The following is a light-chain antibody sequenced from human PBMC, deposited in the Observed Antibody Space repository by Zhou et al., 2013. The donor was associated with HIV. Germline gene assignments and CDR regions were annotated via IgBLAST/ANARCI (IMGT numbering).Light chain of an antibody. J-gene: IGKJ1*01. CDR2: QAS. CDR1: QTISPW. V-gene: IGKV1-5*03. CDR3: QEYHSSSPI. Sequence: DVQLTQSPSTLSASVGDAVTITCRARQTISPWVAWYQQKPGRAPKLLIYQASSLQGGVSQRLSGSGSGTYFTLTISALQPDDTGTYLCQEYHSSSPIFGPGTKLE.